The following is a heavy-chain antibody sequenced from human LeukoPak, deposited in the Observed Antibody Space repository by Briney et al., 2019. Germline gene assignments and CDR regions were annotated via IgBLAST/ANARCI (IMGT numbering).Heavy chain of an antibody. J-gene: IGHJ3*02. CDR3: ARIFLAYCGGDCSLDAFDI. CDR1: GYTFTGYY. Sequence: ASVKVSCKASGYTFTGYYMHWVRQVPGQGLEWMGWINPNSGGTNYAQKFRGRVTMTRGTSISTAYMELSRLRSDDAAVYYCARIFLAYCGGDCSLDAFDIWGQGTMVTVSS. D-gene: IGHD2-21*02. V-gene: IGHV1-2*02. CDR2: INPNSGGT.